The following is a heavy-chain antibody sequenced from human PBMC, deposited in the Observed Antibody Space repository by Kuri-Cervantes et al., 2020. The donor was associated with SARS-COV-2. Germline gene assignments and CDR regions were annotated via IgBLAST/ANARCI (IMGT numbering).Heavy chain of an antibody. CDR2: INHSGST. D-gene: IGHD3-10*01. V-gene: IGHV4-34*01. CDR1: GGSFSGYF. CDR3: ARRPTARKQITMVRGDAFDI. J-gene: IGHJ3*02. Sequence: SETLSLTCAVYGGSFSGYFWSWIRQPPGKGLEWIGEINHSGSTNYNASLKSRVTISVDTSKNQFSLKLNSVTAADTAVYYCARRPTARKQITMVRGDAFDIWGQGTMVTVSS.